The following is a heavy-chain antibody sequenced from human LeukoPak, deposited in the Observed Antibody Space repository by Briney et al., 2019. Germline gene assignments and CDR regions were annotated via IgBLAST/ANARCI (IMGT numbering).Heavy chain of an antibody. CDR2: IYYSGST. CDR1: GGSISSYY. CDR3: ARLENRDYYYYGMDV. V-gene: IGHV4-59*01. Sequence: SETLSLTCTVSGGSISSYYWSWIRQPPGKGLEWIGYIYYSGSTNYNPSLKSRVTISVDTSKNQFSLKLSSVTAADTAVYYCARLENRDYYYYGMDVWGKGTTVTASS. J-gene: IGHJ6*04. D-gene: IGHD3-3*01.